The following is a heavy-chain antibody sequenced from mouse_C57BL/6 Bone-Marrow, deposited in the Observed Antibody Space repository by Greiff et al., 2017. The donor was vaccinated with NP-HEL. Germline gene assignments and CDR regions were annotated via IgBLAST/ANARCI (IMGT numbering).Heavy chain of an antibody. CDR1: GFSFNTYA. J-gene: IGHJ2*01. V-gene: IGHV10-1*01. CDR2: IRSKSNNYAT. CDR3: VRQGYDVYYLAN. D-gene: IGHD2-3*01. Sequence: EVMLVESGGGLVQPKGSLKLSCAASGFSFNTYAMNWVRQAPGKGLEWVARIRSKSNNYATYYADSLKDRFTISRDDSERMLYLQMNNLKTEDTAMYYCVRQGYDVYYLANWGQGTTLTVSS.